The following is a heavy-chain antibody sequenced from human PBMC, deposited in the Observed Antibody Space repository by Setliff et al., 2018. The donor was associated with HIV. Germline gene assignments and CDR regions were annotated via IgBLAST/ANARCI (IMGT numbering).Heavy chain of an antibody. J-gene: IGHJ4*02. CDR2: VYYSGST. CDR1: GGSISSSSYY. V-gene: IGHV4-39*07. Sequence: PSETLSLTFIVSGGSISSSSYYCGWIRQPPGKGLEWIGTVYYSGSTYYNPPLTSRVTISVDTSENQSSLKLSSVTAADTAVYYCARDGYRSSWYVISGSFDYWGQGILVTVSS. D-gene: IGHD6-13*01. CDR3: ARDGYRSSWYVISGSFDY.